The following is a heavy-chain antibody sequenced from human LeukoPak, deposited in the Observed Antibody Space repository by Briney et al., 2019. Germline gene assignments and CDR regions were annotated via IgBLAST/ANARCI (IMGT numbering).Heavy chain of an antibody. J-gene: IGHJ4*02. D-gene: IGHD3-22*01. V-gene: IGHV1-46*01. CDR1: GYTFTSYY. Sequence: GASVKVSCKASGYTFTSYYMHWVRQAPGQGLEWMGIINPSGGSTSYAQKFQGRVTMTRDTSTSTVYMELSSLRSEDTAVYYCATDLEYYYDSSGYPVSGYWGQGTLVTVSS. CDR3: ATDLEYYYDSSGYPVSGY. CDR2: INPSGGST.